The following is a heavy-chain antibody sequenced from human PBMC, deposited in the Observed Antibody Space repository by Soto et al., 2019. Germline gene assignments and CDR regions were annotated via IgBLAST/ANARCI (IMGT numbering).Heavy chain of an antibody. CDR1: GGAINSYY. V-gene: IGHV4-4*07. J-gene: IGHJ5*02. CDR3: ARGQRFSDWFDP. D-gene: IGHD3-3*01. Sequence: SEPLSLPCTVSGGAINSYYWTWIRQPAGKGLEWIGRIYSSGSTKYNPSLQSRVTMSLDTSKNQFSLRLTSVTAADTAVYYCARGQRFSDWFDPWGQGTLVTVPS. CDR2: IYSSGST.